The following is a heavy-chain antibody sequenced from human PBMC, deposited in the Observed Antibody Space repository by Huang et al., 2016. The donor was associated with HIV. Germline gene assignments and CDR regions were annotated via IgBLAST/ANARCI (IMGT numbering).Heavy chain of an antibody. Sequence: QVQLVESGGGVVQPGRSLRLSCAASGFPFNNHAMHWVRQAQGKGLDWLAVISNDGSNNYYADAVKGRFTISRDSSKSTLFLHMTSLRTEDTAVYYCARAKDTWDAYDIWGQGTMVIVSS. CDR1: GFPFNNHA. D-gene: IGHD5-18*01. CDR2: ISNDGSNN. V-gene: IGHV3-30-3*01. J-gene: IGHJ3*02. CDR3: ARAKDTWDAYDI.